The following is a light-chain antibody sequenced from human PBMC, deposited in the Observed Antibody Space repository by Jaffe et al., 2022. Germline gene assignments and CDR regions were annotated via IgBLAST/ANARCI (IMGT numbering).Light chain of an antibody. Sequence: EIVLTQSPGTLSLSPGERATLSCRASQSISANYLAWYNQKPGQAPRLLIYGASSRATGIPDRFSGSGSGTDFTLTISRLEPEDFAVYYCQQYGGSPWTFGQGTKVEIK. CDR2: GAS. CDR1: QSISANY. CDR3: QQYGGSPWT. J-gene: IGKJ1*01. V-gene: IGKV3-20*01.